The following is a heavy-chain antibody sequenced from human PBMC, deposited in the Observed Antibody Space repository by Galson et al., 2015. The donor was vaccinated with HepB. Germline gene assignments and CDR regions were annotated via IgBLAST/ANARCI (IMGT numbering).Heavy chain of an antibody. V-gene: IGHV1-69*13. Sequence: SVKVSCKASGGTFSSYAITWVRQAPGQGLEWMGGIIPIFGTTNYAQKFQGRVTMTADESTNTAYMELSSLRSEDTAVYYCARDTGIAAAGTIYYYYYMDVWGKGTTVTVSS. D-gene: IGHD6-13*01. J-gene: IGHJ6*03. CDR3: ARDTGIAAAGTIYYYYYMDV. CDR1: GGTFSSYA. CDR2: IIPIFGTT.